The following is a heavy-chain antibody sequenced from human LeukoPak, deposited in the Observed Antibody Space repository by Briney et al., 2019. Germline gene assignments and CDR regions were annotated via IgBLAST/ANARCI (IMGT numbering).Heavy chain of an antibody. D-gene: IGHD5-12*01. V-gene: IGHV4-59*12. CDR3: ARDAAGYGETFDI. Sequence: PSETLSLTCTVPGGSISNYYWTWIRQPPGKGLEWIGYMYYSGSTSYNPSLKGRVTISVDKSKKQFSLKLSSVTAADTAVYYCARDAAGYGETFDIWGQGTMVTVSS. CDR2: MYYSGST. CDR1: GGSISNYY. J-gene: IGHJ3*02.